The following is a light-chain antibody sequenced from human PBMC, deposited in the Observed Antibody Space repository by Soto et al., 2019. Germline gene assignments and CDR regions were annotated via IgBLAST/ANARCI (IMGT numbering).Light chain of an antibody. CDR1: QSLRSN. V-gene: IGKV3-15*01. Sequence: EIVLTQSPATLSLSPGERATLSCRASQSLRSNLAWYQQKSGQTPRLLIYSASIRAAATPARFSGSGAGTNFSLTISSLQSEDFAVYYCQQHDKLPPAFGQGTKVDIK. J-gene: IGKJ1*01. CDR2: SAS. CDR3: QQHDKLPPA.